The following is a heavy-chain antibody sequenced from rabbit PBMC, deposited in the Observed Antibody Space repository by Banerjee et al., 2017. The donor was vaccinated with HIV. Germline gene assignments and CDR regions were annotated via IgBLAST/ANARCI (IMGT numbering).Heavy chain of an antibody. CDR1: GIDFSSSFW. CDR3: ARGVYAGYLNL. J-gene: IGHJ4*01. Sequence: QEQLKETGGGLVQPGGSLTLSCKASGIDFSSSFWISWVRQAPGKGLEWIAYIYPDYGSTDYASWVNGRFTISLDNAQNTVFLQMTSLTAADTATYFCARGVYAGYLNLWGPGTLVTVS. CDR2: IYPDYGST. D-gene: IGHD7-1*01. V-gene: IGHV1S43*01.